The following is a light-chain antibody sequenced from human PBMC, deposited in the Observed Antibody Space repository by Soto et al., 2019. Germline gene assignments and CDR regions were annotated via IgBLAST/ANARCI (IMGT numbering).Light chain of an antibody. Sequence: EIVLTQSPGTLSLSPWERATLSCRASQSVSSSYLAWYQQKPGQAPRLLIYGASSRATGIPDRFSGSGSGTDFTLTISRLEPEDFAVYYCQQYGSSTLTFGGATKVNIK. CDR2: GAS. CDR1: QSVSSSY. CDR3: QQYGSSTLT. J-gene: IGKJ4*01. V-gene: IGKV3-20*01.